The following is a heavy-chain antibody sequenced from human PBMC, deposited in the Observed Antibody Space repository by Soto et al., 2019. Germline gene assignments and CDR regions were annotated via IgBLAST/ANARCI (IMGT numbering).Heavy chain of an antibody. CDR1: GYTFTSYT. V-gene: IGHV1-69*04. CDR3: ARDGSRYCSGGSCPPDY. D-gene: IGHD2-15*01. Sequence: GASVKVSCKASGYTFTSYTISWVRQAPGQGLEWMGRIIPILGIANYAQKFQGRVTITADKSTSTAYMELSSLRSEDTAVYYCARDGSRYCSGGSCPPDYWGQGTLVTVSS. CDR2: IIPILGIA. J-gene: IGHJ4*02.